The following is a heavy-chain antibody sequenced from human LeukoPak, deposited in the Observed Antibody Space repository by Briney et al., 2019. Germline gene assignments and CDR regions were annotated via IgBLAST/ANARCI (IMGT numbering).Heavy chain of an antibody. D-gene: IGHD3-3*01. J-gene: IGHJ5*02. V-gene: IGHV4-34*01. Sequence: PSETLCLTCAVYGGSFSGYYWSWIRQPPGKGLEWIGEINHSGSTNYNPSLKSRVTISVDTSKNQFSLKLSSVTAADTAVYYCARARGRTYYDFWSGPPVFWFDPWGQGTLVTVSS. CDR1: GGSFSGYY. CDR2: INHSGST. CDR3: ARARGRTYYDFWSGPPVFWFDP.